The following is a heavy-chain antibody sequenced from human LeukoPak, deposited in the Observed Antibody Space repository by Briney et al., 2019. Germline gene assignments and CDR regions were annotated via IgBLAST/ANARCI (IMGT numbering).Heavy chain of an antibody. CDR3: ARKGLGGELGGFDY. J-gene: IGHJ4*02. CDR2: INWNGGIT. V-gene: IGHV3-20*04. CDR1: GFTLEHYG. Sequence: GGSLRLSCEASGFTLEHYGMSWVRQAPGKGVEWVAGINWNGGITGYADSVKGRFTISRDNAKNSLYLQMNSLRVEDTALYYCARKGLGGELGGFDYWGQGTLVTVSS. D-gene: IGHD1-26*01.